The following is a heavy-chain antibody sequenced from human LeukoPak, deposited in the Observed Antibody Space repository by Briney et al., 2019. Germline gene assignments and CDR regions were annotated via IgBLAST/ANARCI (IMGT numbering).Heavy chain of an antibody. CDR1: GYSISSGYY. CDR3: GTIYDSSGYWTYYYYYMDV. D-gene: IGHD3-22*01. CDR2: IYHSGST. J-gene: IGHJ6*03. Sequence: SETLSLTCTVSGYSISSGYYWGWIRQPPGKGLEWIGSIYHSGSTYYNPSLKSRVTISVDTSKNQFSLKLSSVPAADTAVYYCGTIYDSSGYWTYYYYYMDVWGKGTTVTVSS. V-gene: IGHV4-38-2*02.